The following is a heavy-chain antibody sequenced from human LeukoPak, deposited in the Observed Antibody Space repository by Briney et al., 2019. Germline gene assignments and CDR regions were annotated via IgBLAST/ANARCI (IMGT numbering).Heavy chain of an antibody. CDR1: GGSFSGYY. CDR3: ARGVLLWFGELYRFDP. J-gene: IGHJ5*02. Sequence: KPSETLSLTCAVYGGSFSGYYWSWIRQPPGKGLEWIGEINHSGSTNYNPSLKSRVTISVDTSKNQFSLKLSSVTAADTAVYYCARGVLLWFGELYRFDPWGQGTLVTVSS. CDR2: INHSGST. D-gene: IGHD3-10*01. V-gene: IGHV4-34*01.